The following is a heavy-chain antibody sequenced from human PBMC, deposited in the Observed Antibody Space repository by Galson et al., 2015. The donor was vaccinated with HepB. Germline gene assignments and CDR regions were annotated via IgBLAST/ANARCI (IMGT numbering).Heavy chain of an antibody. J-gene: IGHJ4*02. Sequence: SVKVSCKASGGSFSSYAVSWVRQAPGQGLECMGGIIPIFGTANYAQNFQGRVTMTADESTSTAYMGLSSLRSEDTAVYYCVLSPATGYMGVDYWGQGTLATVSS. D-gene: IGHD3-9*01. V-gene: IGHV1-69*13. CDR1: GGSFSSYA. CDR2: IIPIFGTA. CDR3: VLSPATGYMGVDY.